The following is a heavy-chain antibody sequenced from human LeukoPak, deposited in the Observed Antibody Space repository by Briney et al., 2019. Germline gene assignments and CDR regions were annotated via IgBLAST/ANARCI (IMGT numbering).Heavy chain of an antibody. D-gene: IGHD6-19*01. CDR2: ISSSSSYI. CDR1: GFTFSSYS. Sequence: GGSLRLSCAASGFTFSSYSMNWVRQAPGKGLEWVSSISSSSSYIYYADSVKGRFTISRDNAKNSLYLQMNSLRAEDTAVYYCARGTYSSGWYVEALSRSLYWGQGTLVTVSS. CDR3: ARGTYSSGWYVEALSRSLY. J-gene: IGHJ4*02. V-gene: IGHV3-21*01.